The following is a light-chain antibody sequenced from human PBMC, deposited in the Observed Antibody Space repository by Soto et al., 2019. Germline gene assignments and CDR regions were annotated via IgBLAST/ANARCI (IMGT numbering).Light chain of an antibody. CDR3: SSYTSSSTRV. Sequence: QSVLTQTASVSGSPGQSITISCTGTSSDVGGYNYVSWYQQHPGKAPKLMIYEVSNRPSGVSNRFSGSKSGNTASLTISGLQAEDEADYYCSSYTSSSTRVFGGETKVTVL. CDR2: EVS. CDR1: SSDVGGYNY. V-gene: IGLV2-14*01. J-gene: IGLJ3*02.